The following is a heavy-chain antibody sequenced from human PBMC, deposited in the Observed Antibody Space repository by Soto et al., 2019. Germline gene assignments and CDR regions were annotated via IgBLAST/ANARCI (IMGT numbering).Heavy chain of an antibody. CDR2: IDPSDSYT. Sequence: PGESLKISCKCSGYSFTSYWIGLVRQMPGKGLEWMGRIDPSDSYTNYSPSFQGHVTISADKSISTAYLQWSSLKASDTAMYYCARHGGYSGYDRAWFDPWGQGTLVTVSS. V-gene: IGHV5-10-1*01. J-gene: IGHJ5*02. CDR3: ARHGGYSGYDRAWFDP. D-gene: IGHD5-12*01. CDR1: GYSFTSYW.